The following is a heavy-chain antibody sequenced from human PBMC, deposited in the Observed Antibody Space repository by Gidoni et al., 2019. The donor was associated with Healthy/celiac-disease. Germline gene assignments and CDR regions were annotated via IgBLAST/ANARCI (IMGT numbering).Heavy chain of an antibody. J-gene: IGHJ6*03. Sequence: QVQLQQSGPGLVKPPQTLSLTCAIPGHSVSRNSPAWHWIRPSPSRGLEWLGRTYYRSKWYNDYAVSVKSRITINPDTSKNQCSLQLNSVTPEDTAVYYCARAPVPPPYCSSTSCADVFYYYMDVWGKGTTVTVSS. V-gene: IGHV6-1*01. CDR1: GHSVSRNSPA. CDR3: ARAPVPPPYCSSTSCADVFYYYMDV. CDR2: TYYRSKWYN. D-gene: IGHD2-2*01.